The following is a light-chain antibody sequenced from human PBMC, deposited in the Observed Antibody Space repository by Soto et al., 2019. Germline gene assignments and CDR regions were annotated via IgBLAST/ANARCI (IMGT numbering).Light chain of an antibody. CDR1: QGIRNE. Sequence: AVQLSHSQSSLSASVGDRVTSPCLASQGIRNELSWFQQRPGNAPTLLISAASRLQSGVPSRFSGRGSGTDFTLTISSLQPEDFATYYCLQDYDYPRTFGQGTKVDI. CDR3: LQDYDYPRT. CDR2: AAS. V-gene: IGKV1-6*01. J-gene: IGKJ1*01.